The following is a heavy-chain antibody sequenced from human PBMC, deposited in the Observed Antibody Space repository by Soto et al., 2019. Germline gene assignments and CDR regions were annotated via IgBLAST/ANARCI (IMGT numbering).Heavy chain of an antibody. J-gene: IGHJ4*02. CDR2: IKPDGSAT. Sequence: GGSLRLSCAVSGFTFGSYWMNWVRLIPGKGLEWVAYIKPDGSATYYVDSVKGRFTISRDDAKNSLYLQMNSLRVEDTSVYYCARAGYCGPGCYYYFDYWGQGTLVTVSS. D-gene: IGHD2-21*02. CDR1: GFTFGSYW. V-gene: IGHV3-7*01. CDR3: ARAGYCGPGCYYYFDY.